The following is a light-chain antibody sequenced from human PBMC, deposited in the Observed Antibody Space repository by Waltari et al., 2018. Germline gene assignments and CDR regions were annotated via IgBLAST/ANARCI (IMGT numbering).Light chain of an antibody. J-gene: IGKJ4*01. CDR2: SIS. CDR1: QDINNW. V-gene: IGKV1-12*01. Sequence: DIQMTQSPSSLSASIGDRVTIACRASQDINNWLAWYQQKPGKAPKLLIYSISTLQPGVPSRFSGSGSGTDFTLTISSLQPEDCATYYCLQAQSLPRTFGGGTVVEI. CDR3: LQAQSLPRT.